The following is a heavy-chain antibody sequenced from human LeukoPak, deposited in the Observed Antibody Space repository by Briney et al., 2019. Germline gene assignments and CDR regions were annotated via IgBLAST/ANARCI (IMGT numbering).Heavy chain of an antibody. Sequence: GGSLRLSCVASGFPFSSYWMTWVRQAPGKGLEWVANIKQDGSKKSYVDSVKGRFTISRDNAKNSLYLQMNSLRAEDTAVYYCAKPGGRGTYPFDFWGQGTLVTVSS. J-gene: IGHJ4*02. V-gene: IGHV3-7*03. CDR1: GFPFSSYW. CDR2: IKQDGSKK. CDR3: AKPGGRGTYPFDF. D-gene: IGHD1-26*01.